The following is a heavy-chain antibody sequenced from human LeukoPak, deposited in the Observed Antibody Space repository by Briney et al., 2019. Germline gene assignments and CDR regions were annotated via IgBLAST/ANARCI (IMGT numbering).Heavy chain of an antibody. CDR1: GYTFTSYD. J-gene: IGHJ4*02. D-gene: IGHD3-10*01. CDR3: ARGGATYGSGSYYNGLDY. V-gene: IGHV1-8*03. CDR2: MNHNSGNT. Sequence: ASVKVSCEASGYTFTSYDINWVRQATGQGLEWMGWMNHNSGNTGYAQKFQGRVTITRNTSISTAYMELSSLRSEDTAVYYCARGGATYGSGSYYNGLDYWGQGTLVTVSS.